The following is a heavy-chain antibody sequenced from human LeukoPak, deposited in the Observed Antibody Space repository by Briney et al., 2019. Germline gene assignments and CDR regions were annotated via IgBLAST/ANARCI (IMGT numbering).Heavy chain of an antibody. CDR1: GYTFTSYY. Sequence: GASVKVSCKASGYTFTSYYMHWVRQAPGQGLEWMEIINPSGGSTSYAQKFQGRVTMTRDTSTSTVYMELSSLRSEDTAVYYCARDESGVYYDSSGYYLAYWGQGTLVTVSS. D-gene: IGHD3-22*01. V-gene: IGHV1-46*01. CDR3: ARDESGVYYDSSGYYLAY. J-gene: IGHJ4*02. CDR2: INPSGGST.